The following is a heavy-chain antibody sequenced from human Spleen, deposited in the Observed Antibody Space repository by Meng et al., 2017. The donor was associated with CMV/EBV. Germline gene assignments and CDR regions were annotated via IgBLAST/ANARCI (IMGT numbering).Heavy chain of an antibody. Sequence: LSLTCAASGFTFSSHWMHWVRQAPGKGLVWVSRINSDGSSTSYADSVKGRFTISRDNAKNTLYLQMNSLRAEDTAVYYCARDSLEYYFDYWGQGTLVTVSS. CDR2: INSDGSST. D-gene: IGHD2/OR15-2a*01. V-gene: IGHV3-74*01. CDR3: ARDSLEYYFDY. J-gene: IGHJ4*02. CDR1: GFTFSSHW.